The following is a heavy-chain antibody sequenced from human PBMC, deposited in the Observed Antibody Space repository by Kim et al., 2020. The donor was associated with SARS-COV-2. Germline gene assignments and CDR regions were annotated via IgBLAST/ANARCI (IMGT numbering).Heavy chain of an antibody. V-gene: IGHV5-51*01. CDR2: T. D-gene: IGHD2-15*01. CDR3: ARTYGGNALDY. Sequence: TRYIPSFQGQVTISADKSISTAYLQWSSLKASDTSMYYCARTYGGNALDYWGQGTLVTVSS. J-gene: IGHJ4*02.